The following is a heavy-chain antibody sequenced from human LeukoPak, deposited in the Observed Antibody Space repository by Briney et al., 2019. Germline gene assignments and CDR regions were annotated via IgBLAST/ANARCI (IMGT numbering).Heavy chain of an antibody. CDR1: GDSISTSNSY. J-gene: IGHJ5*02. D-gene: IGHD4/OR15-4a*01. CDR3: ARGPYGASISKWFDP. Sequence: SETLSLTCTVSGDSISTSNSYWGWIRQPPGKGLEWIGSIYYSGNTYYNASLKSRVTMSVDTSKNQFSLQLRSMTTADTAVYFCARGPYGASISKWFDPWGQGTQVIVSP. CDR2: IYYSGNT. V-gene: IGHV4-39*07.